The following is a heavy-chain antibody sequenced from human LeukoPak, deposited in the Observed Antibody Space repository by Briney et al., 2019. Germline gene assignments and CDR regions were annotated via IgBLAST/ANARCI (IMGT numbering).Heavy chain of an antibody. D-gene: IGHD6-13*01. Sequence: KPGASVKVSCKASGYTFTGYYMHWVRQAPGQGLEWMGRINPNSGGTNYAQKFQGRVTMTRDTSISTAYMELSRLRSDDTAVYYCARVNEGIAAAAADYWGQGTLVTVSS. V-gene: IGHV1-2*06. J-gene: IGHJ4*02. CDR1: GYTFTGYY. CDR3: ARVNEGIAAAAADY. CDR2: INPNSGGT.